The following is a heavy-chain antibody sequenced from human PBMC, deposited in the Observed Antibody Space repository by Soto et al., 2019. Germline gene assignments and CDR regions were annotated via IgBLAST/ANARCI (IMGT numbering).Heavy chain of an antibody. J-gene: IGHJ4*02. V-gene: IGHV3-7*03. D-gene: IGHD3-10*01. CDR2: IRQDGGAQ. Sequence: EVQLVESGGGLAQPGGSLNLSCLASGFPFTTYWMSWVGQAPGKGLEWVANIRQDGGAQYYVDSVKGRFTISRDNAKNSVYLQMDSLRAEDTAVYYCVRGGHGSGSYLGSYWGQGILVTVSS. CDR1: GFPFTTYW. CDR3: VRGGHGSGSYLGSY.